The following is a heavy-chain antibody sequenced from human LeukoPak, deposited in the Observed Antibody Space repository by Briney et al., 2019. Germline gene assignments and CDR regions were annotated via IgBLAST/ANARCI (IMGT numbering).Heavy chain of an antibody. V-gene: IGHV4-61*08. D-gene: IGHD3-10*01. J-gene: IGHJ4*02. CDR1: GGSISSGGYY. Sequence: SETLSLTCTVSGGSISSGGYYWSWIRQHPGKGLEWIGYIYYSGSTNYNPSLKSRVTISVDTSKNQFSLKLSSVTAADTAVYYCARGRWFGEFASYYFDYWGQGTLVTVSS. CDR2: IYYSGST. CDR3: ARGRWFGEFASYYFDY.